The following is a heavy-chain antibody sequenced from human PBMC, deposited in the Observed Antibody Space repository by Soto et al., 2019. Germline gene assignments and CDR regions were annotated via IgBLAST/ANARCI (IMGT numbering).Heavy chain of an antibody. CDR1: GFTFSSYA. Sequence: PGGSLRLSCAASGFTFSSYAMSWVRQAPGKGLEWVSIIYSDGTTSYADSVKGRFTISRDNFKNTLHLQMNSLRAEDTAVYYCAILSNWGQGTQVTVSS. D-gene: IGHD6-6*01. CDR2: IYSDGTT. CDR3: AILSN. J-gene: IGHJ4*02. V-gene: IGHV3-23*03.